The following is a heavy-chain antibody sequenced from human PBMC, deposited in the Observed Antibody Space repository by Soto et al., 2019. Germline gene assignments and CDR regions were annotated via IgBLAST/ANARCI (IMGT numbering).Heavy chain of an antibody. CDR3: GKGSAATNYFYYATDV. CDR2: ISASGGST. J-gene: IGHJ6*02. Sequence: PGGSLRLSFAASGFTFGIHAMIWVRQAPGKGLEWVSFISASGGSTYYADSVKGRFTISRDNSKKTVYLQMNSPRGEDTAVYYCGKGSAATNYFYYATDVCGQGTTVTVSS. D-gene: IGHD2-15*01. V-gene: IGHV3-23*01. CDR1: GFTFGIHA.